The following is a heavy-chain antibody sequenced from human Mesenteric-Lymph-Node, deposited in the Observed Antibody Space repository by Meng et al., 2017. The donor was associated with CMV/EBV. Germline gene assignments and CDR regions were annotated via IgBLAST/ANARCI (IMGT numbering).Heavy chain of an antibody. CDR2: INHSGST. CDR1: GWSFSGYY. Sequence: VQLQQCGAGLLKPSKTLSLSCSVYGWSFSGYYGSWIRQPPGKGLEWIGEINHSGSTNYNPSLKSRVTISVDTSKNQFYLKLSSVTAADTAVYYCARHQRWLKSEGGFNYWGQGTLVTVSS. CDR3: ARHQRWLKSEGGFNY. J-gene: IGHJ4*02. D-gene: IGHD4-23*01. V-gene: IGHV4-34*01.